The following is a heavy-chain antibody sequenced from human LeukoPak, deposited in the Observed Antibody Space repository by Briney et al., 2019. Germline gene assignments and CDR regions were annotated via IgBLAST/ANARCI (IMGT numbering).Heavy chain of an antibody. V-gene: IGHV3-23*01. CDR2: ISVSGNT. CDR1: GFTLSSYA. D-gene: IGHD3-16*02. Sequence: GGSLRLSCAASGFTLSSYAMSWVRQAPGKGLEWVSAISVSGNTYHADSVKGRFTISRDNSKNTLYLQMNGLRAEDTAVYYCAKTYYDYVWGSYRLEGGGIYWDQGTLVTVSS. CDR3: AKTYYDYVWGSYRLEGGGIY. J-gene: IGHJ4*02.